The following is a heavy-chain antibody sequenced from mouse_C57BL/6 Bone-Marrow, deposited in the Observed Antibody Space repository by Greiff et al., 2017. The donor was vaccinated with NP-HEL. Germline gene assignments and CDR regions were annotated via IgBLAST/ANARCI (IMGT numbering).Heavy chain of an antibody. J-gene: IGHJ2*01. CDR1: GYSITSGYY. CDR2: IRYAGSN. Sequence: EVQVVESGPGLVKPSQSLSLTCSVSGYSITSGYYWNWIRQFPGNNLELMGYIRYAGSNNYNPSLKNRISITRDTSTNQFFLKLNSVTTVDTATYYCARDKRSAVVSYFDYWDQGTTLTVSS. D-gene: IGHD1-1*01. CDR3: ARDKRSAVVSYFDY. V-gene: IGHV3-6*01.